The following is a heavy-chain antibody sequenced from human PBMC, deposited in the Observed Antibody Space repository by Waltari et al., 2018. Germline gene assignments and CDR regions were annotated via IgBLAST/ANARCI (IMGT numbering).Heavy chain of an antibody. J-gene: IGHJ4*02. CDR1: GFTFGTSW. CDR2: IKPDGSGR. CDR3: ARDRGWLQFDY. Sequence: FVHPGGTLSLSCAASGFTFGTSWMNWVRQAPGRGPEWVANIKPDGSGRSYVDFVRGRFTISRDNAKSSLYLQINSLTVEDTAIYYCARDRGWLQFDYWGQGALVIVSS. V-gene: IGHV3-7*04. D-gene: IGHD5-12*01.